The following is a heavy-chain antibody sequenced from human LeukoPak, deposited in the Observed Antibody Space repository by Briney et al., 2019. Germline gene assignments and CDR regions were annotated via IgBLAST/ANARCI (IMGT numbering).Heavy chain of an antibody. V-gene: IGHV3-30*04. CDR3: ARGPSITMVRGGQWYYYMDV. D-gene: IGHD3-10*01. CDR1: GFTLSSHA. J-gene: IGHJ6*03. CDR2: ISYDGNIK. Sequence: GRSLRLSCAASGFTLSSHAIHWVRQAPGKGLEWVALISYDGNIKYYADSVKGRFTISRDNSKNTLSLQMNSLRPEDTAVYYCARGPSITMVRGGQWYYYMDVWGKGTTVTISS.